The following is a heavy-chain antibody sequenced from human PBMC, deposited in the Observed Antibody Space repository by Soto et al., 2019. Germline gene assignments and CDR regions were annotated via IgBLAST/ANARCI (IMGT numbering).Heavy chain of an antibody. J-gene: IGHJ6*03. V-gene: IGHV3-48*01. CDR2: ISSSSSTI. CDR1: GFTFSSYS. D-gene: IGHD2-2*01. CDR3: ASIYCSSTSCMRTYYYYYYMDV. Sequence: EVQLVESGGGLVQPGGSLRLSCAASGFTFSSYSMNWVRQAPGKGLEWVSYISSSSSTIYYADSVKGRFTISRDNAKNSLYLQMNSLRAEDTAVYYCASIYCSSTSCMRTYYYYYYMDVWGKGTTVTVSS.